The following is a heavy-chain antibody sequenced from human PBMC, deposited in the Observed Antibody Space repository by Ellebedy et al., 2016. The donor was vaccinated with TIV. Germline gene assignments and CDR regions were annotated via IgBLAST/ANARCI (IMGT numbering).Heavy chain of an antibody. CDR2: INHSGST. CDR3: ASYCSSTSCYNRFDP. D-gene: IGHD2-2*01. V-gene: IGHV4-34*01. CDR1: GGSFSGYY. J-gene: IGHJ5*02. Sequence: SETLSLTXAVYGGSFSGYYWSWIRQPPGKGLEWIGEINHSGSTNYNLSLKSRVTISVDTSKNQFSLKLSSVTAADTAVYYCASYCSSTSCYNRFDPWGQGTLVTVSS.